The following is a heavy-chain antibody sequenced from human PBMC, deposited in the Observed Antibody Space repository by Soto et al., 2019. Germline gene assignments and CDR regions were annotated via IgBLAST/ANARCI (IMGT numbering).Heavy chain of an antibody. CDR2: IYPGDSDT. CDR1: GYIFTSYW. J-gene: IGHJ3*02. V-gene: IGHV5-51*01. CDR3: ARPFRPDVCAFDI. Sequence: PGESLKISCKGSGYIFTSYWIGCFLQMPGKGLEWMGIIYPGDSDTRYSPSFQGQVTISADKSISTAYLQWSSLKASDTAMYYCARPFRPDVCAFDIWGQGTMVTVSS. D-gene: IGHD2-8*01.